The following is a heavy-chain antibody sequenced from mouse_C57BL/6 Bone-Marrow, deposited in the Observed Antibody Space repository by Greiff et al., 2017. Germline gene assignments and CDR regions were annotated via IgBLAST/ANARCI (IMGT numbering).Heavy chain of an antibody. CDR2: INPGSGGT. J-gene: IGHJ4*01. CDR1: GYAFTNYL. CDR3: AIAHYYGSSYGAMDY. D-gene: IGHD1-1*01. Sequence: VQLQQSGAELVRPGTSVKVSCKASGYAFTNYLIEWVKQRPGQGLEWIGVINPGSGGTNYNEKFKGKATLTADKSSSTAYMQLSSLTSEDSAVYFCAIAHYYGSSYGAMDYWGQGTSVTVSS. V-gene: IGHV1-54*01.